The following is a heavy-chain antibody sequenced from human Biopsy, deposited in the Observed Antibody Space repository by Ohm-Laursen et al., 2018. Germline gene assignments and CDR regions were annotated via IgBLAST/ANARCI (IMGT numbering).Heavy chain of an antibody. D-gene: IGHD1-1*01. CDR2: IIPIFGTA. CDR3: AADINVWNVNY. J-gene: IGHJ4*02. Sequence: ASVEVSCKASGGTFTNYAISWVRQAPGQGLEWMGGIIPIFGTADYAQRFQGRVTITADESTSTAYMELRSLRSEDTAVYYCAADINVWNVNYWGQGTQVTVSS. CDR1: GGTFTNYA. V-gene: IGHV1-69*13.